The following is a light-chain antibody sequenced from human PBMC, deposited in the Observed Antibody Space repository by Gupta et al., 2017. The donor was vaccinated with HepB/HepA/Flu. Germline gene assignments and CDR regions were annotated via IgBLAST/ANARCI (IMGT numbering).Light chain of an antibody. Sequence: QSVLTQPHSASGTPGQRVTISCSGSSPNIGSNYVYWYQQLPGTAPKLLIYRNNQRPSGVPDRFSGSKSGTSASLAISGLRSEDEADYYCAAWDDILSGWVFGGGTKLTVL. CDR1: SPNIGSNY. V-gene: IGLV1-47*01. CDR2: RNN. J-gene: IGLJ3*02. CDR3: AAWDDILSGWV.